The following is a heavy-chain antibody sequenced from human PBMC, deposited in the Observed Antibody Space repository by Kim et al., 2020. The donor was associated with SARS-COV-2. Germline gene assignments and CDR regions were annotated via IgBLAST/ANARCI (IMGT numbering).Heavy chain of an antibody. CDR3: ARRANYYYGSGSKLGWFDP. Sequence: SETLSLTCTVSGGSISSSSYYWGWIRQPPGKGLEWIGSIYYSGSTYYNPSLKSRVTISVDTSKNQFSLKLSSVTAADTAVYYCARRANYYYGSGSKLGWFDPWGQGTLVTVSS. CDR1: GGSISSSSYY. CDR2: IYYSGST. V-gene: IGHV4-39*01. D-gene: IGHD3-10*01. J-gene: IGHJ5*02.